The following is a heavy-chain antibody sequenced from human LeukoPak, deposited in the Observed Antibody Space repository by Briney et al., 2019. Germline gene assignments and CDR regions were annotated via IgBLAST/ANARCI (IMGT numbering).Heavy chain of an antibody. CDR3: ARVGDFSSGSDY. CDR2: INPNSGGT. D-gene: IGHD3-3*01. V-gene: IGHV1-2*02. J-gene: IGHJ4*02. CDR1: GYTFTSYY. Sequence: GASVKVSCKASGYTFTSYYMHWVRQAPGQGLEWMGRINPNSGGTNYAQKFQGRVTMTRDPSNSTAYTELSRLRSDATAVYYCARVGDFSSGSDYWGPGTLVTVSS.